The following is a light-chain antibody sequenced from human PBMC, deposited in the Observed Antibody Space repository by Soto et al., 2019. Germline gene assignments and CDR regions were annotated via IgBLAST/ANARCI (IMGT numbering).Light chain of an antibody. CDR2: AAS. V-gene: IGKV1-39*01. CDR3: QQSYSTLTWT. Sequence: DIQMTQSPSTLSASVGDRVTITCRASQSISSWLAWYQQKPGKAPKLLIYAASSLQSGVPSRFSGSGSGTDFTLTISSLQPEDFATYYCQQSYSTLTWTCGQGTK. J-gene: IGKJ1*01. CDR1: QSISSW.